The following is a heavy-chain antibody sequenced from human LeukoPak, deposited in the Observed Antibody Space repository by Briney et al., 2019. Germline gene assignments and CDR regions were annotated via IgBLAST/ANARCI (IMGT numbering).Heavy chain of an antibody. V-gene: IGHV3-23*01. J-gene: IGHJ1*01. D-gene: IGHD2/OR15-2a*01. CDR1: GFTFSSYA. CDR3: AKTFYPLFEYFQH. Sequence: GGSLRLSCAASGFTFSSYAMSWVRQAPGKGLEWVSAISGSGGSTYYADSVKGRYTISRDNSKNTLYLQMNSLRAEDTAVYYCAKTFYPLFEYFQHWGQGTLVTVSS. CDR2: ISGSGGST.